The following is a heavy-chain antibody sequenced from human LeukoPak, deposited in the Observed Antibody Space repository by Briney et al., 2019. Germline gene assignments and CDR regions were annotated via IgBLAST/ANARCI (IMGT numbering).Heavy chain of an antibody. J-gene: IGHJ6*03. CDR2: IYYSGST. D-gene: IGHD2-15*01. V-gene: IGHV4-39*07. CDR3: ARIYSAYYYMDV. Sequence: SETLSLTSTVAGGSISSSSYYWGWIRQPPGKGLEWIGSIYYSGSTYYNPSLKSRATISVDTSKNQFSLKLSSVTAADTAVYYCARIYSAYYYMDVWGKGTTVTVSS. CDR1: GGSISSSSYY.